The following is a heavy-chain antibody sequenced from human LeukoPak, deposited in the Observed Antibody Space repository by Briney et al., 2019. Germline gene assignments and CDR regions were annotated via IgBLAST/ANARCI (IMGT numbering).Heavy chain of an antibody. D-gene: IGHD2-2*01. J-gene: IGHJ1*01. V-gene: IGHV1-18*01. CDR1: GYTFTTYS. CDR2: ISVNNGGT. CDR3: ATPTQPRGYFLH. Sequence: GASVKVSCKASGYTFTTYSLAWVRQAPGQSLEWMGWISVNNGGTNYAQSFQDRVTLTRDTSTNTAYLELRSLRSDDTAIIYCATPTQPRGYFLHWGQGTLVTVSS.